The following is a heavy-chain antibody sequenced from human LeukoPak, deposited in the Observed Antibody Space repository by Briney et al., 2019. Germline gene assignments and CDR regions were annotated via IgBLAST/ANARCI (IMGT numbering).Heavy chain of an antibody. CDR1: GGSISSYY. Sequence: PSETLSLTCTVSGGSISSYYWSWIRQPPGKGLEWIGNVYYSGSTNYNPSLKSRVTISVDTSKNQFSLKLTSVSAADTAVYYCAGVPSDYYFGMDVWGQGTTVTVSS. CDR3: AGVPSDYYFGMDV. J-gene: IGHJ6*02. D-gene: IGHD2-2*01. CDR2: VYYSGST. V-gene: IGHV4-59*08.